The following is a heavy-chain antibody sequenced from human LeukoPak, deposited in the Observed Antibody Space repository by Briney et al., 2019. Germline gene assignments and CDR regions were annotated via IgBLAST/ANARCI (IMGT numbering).Heavy chain of an antibody. CDR1: GFTFSSYS. D-gene: IGHD1-1*01. CDR2: SRHKAKKYST. Sequence: GGSLRLSCAASGFTFSSYSMDWVRQAPGKGLEWVGRSRHKAKKYSTEYAESVKGRFTVSRDASKNSLYLQMNSLKTEDTAVYYCARIYNFAFDIWGQGTVVTVSS. V-gene: IGHV3-72*01. CDR3: ARIYNFAFDI. J-gene: IGHJ3*02.